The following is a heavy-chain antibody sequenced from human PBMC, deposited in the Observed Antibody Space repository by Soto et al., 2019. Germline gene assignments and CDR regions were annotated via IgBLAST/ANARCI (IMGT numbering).Heavy chain of an antibody. CDR3: ARGLGYYDSSGSFDY. D-gene: IGHD3-22*01. Sequence: SDTLSLTCTVPGGSISSGDYYWSWIRQPPGKGLEWIGYIYYSGSTYYNPSLKSRVTISVDTSKNQFSLKLSSVTAADTAVYYCARGLGYYDSSGSFDYWGQGTLVTVSS. J-gene: IGHJ4*02. CDR2: IYYSGST. CDR1: GGSISSGDYY. V-gene: IGHV4-30-4*02.